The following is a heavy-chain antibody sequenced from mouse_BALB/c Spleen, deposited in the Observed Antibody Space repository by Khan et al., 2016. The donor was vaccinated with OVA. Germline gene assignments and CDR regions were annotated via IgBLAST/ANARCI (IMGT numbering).Heavy chain of an antibody. J-gene: IGHJ4*01. V-gene: IGHV1S130*01. Sequence: QLQLTQSGSVLVRPGASVKLSCKASGYTFTSSWIHWAKQRPGQGLEWIGEIHPNSGNTNYNEKFKGKATLTLDTSSSTAYVDLSSLTSEDSAVYCCARCGKRDAMDFWGQGTSVTVSS. CDR1: GYTFTSSW. D-gene: IGHD1-1*02. CDR3: ARCGKRDAMDF. CDR2: IHPNSGNT.